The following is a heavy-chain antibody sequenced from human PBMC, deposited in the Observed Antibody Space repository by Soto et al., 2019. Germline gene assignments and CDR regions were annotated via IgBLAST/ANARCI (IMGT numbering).Heavy chain of an antibody. V-gene: IGHV1-69*01. CDR2: IIPIFGTA. Sequence: QVQLVQSGAEVKKPGSSVKVSCKASGGTFSSYAISWVRQAPGQGLEWMGGIIPIFGTANYAQKFQGRVTITADESTSTAYMELSSLRSEDTAVYYCASFAGGRFYYYYGMDVWGQGTTVTVSS. D-gene: IGHD3-16*01. J-gene: IGHJ6*02. CDR3: ASFAGGRFYYYYGMDV. CDR1: GGTFSSYA.